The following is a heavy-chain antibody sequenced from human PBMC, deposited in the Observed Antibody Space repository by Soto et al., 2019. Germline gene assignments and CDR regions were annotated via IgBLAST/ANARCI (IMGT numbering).Heavy chain of an antibody. Sequence: PGGSLRLSCAASGFTFSSYGMHWVRQAPGKGLEWVAVIWYDGSNKYYVDSVKGRFTISRDNSKNTLYLQMNSLAAEDTALYYCARDKDKYESSGYQDYWGQGTLVTVSS. D-gene: IGHD3-22*01. J-gene: IGHJ4*02. CDR2: IWYDGSNK. CDR3: ARDKDKYESSGYQDY. V-gene: IGHV3-33*01. CDR1: GFTFSSYG.